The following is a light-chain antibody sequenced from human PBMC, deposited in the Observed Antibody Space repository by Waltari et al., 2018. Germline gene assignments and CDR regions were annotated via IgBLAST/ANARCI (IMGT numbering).Light chain of an antibody. V-gene: IGKV3-15*01. J-gene: IGKJ4*01. CDR2: GAS. CDR3: QQYNNWPPLT. Sequence: EIVMTQSPATLSVSPGERATLSCRASQSVSSNLAWYQQKPGQAPRLLIYGASTRTTRIPARFSRSVSGTEFTLTISSLQSEDVAVYYCQQYNNWPPLTFGGGTKVEIK. CDR1: QSVSSN.